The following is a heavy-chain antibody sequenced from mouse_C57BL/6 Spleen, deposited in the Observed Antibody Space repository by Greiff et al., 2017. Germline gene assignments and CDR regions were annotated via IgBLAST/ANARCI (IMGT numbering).Heavy chain of an antibody. Sequence: EVKLMESGEGLVKPGGSLKLSCAASGFTFSSYAMSWVRQTPEKRLEWVAYISSGGDYIYYADTVKGRFTIARDNARNTLYLQMSSLKSEDTAMYYCTSFYYDYPDDWGQGTTLTVSS. CDR1: GFTFSSYA. V-gene: IGHV5-9-1*02. CDR2: ISSGGDYI. D-gene: IGHD2-4*01. J-gene: IGHJ2*01. CDR3: TSFYYDYPDD.